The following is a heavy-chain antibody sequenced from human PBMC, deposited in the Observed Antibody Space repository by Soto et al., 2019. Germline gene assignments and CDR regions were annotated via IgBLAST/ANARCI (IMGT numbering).Heavy chain of an antibody. CDR3: AARFWSGYYYPTYYYGMDV. V-gene: IGHV1-69*13. CDR2: IIPIFGTA. CDR1: GGTFSSYA. Sequence: SVKVSCKASGGTFSSYAISWVRQAPGQGLEWMGGIIPIFGTANYAQKFQGRVTITADESTSTAYMELSSLRSEDTAVYYCAARFWSGYYYPTYYYGMDVCGQGTTVPVCS. D-gene: IGHD3-3*01. J-gene: IGHJ6*02.